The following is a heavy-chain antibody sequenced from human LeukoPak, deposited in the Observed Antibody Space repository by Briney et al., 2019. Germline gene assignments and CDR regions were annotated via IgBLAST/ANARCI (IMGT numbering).Heavy chain of an antibody. Sequence: PSETLSLTCTVSGGSISSSSYYWGWVRQPPGKGLEWIGSIYYSGSTYYNPSLKSRVTISVDTSKNQFSLKLSSVTAADTAVYYCARQWYSGSYYVPFGFDYWGQGTLVTVSS. J-gene: IGHJ4*02. CDR2: IYYSGST. CDR1: GGSISSSSYY. CDR3: ARQWYSGSYYVPFGFDY. V-gene: IGHV4-39*01. D-gene: IGHD1-26*01.